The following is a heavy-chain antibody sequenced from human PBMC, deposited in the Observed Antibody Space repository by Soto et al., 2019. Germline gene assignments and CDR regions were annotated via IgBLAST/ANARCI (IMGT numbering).Heavy chain of an antibody. Sequence: QVQLVQSGAEVKKPGASVKVSCKASGYTFTDYYIHWVRQAPGQGLEWIGWINPKSGGRKYAQKFQGWVTVTRDTSISTAYMELSRLRSDDTAVYYCGREQGYCSSTSCYGAPYYYYYYMDVWGQGTTVTVSS. CDR1: GYTFTDYY. V-gene: IGHV1-2*04. CDR3: GREQGYCSSTSCYGAPYYYYYYMDV. J-gene: IGHJ6*03. D-gene: IGHD2-2*01. CDR2: INPKSGGR.